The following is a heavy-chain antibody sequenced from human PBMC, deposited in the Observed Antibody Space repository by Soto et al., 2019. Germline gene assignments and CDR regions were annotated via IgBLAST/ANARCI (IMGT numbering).Heavy chain of an antibody. CDR1: GGTFSTYA. V-gene: IGHV1-69*01. J-gene: IGHJ3*02. CDR3: AREIFGVIISGGRDAFDI. D-gene: IGHD3-3*01. Sequence: QVQLVQSGAEVKKPGSSVKVSCKASGGTFSTYAISWVRQAPGQGLEGMGGIIPIFGTAKYAQKFQGRDTITADESTSTACMELSSLRSEDTAVYCCAREIFGVIISGGRDAFDIWGQGTMVTVSS. CDR2: IIPIFGTA.